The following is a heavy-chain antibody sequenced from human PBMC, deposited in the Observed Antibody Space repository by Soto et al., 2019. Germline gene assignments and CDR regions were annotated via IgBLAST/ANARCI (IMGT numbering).Heavy chain of an antibody. CDR2: IIPIFGTA. Sequence: GASVKVSCKASGGTFSSYAISWVRQAPGQGLEWMGGIIPIFGTANYAQKFQGRVTTTADKSTSTAYMELSSLRSEDTAVYYCATDSSGYNGYFDYWGQGTLVTVSS. J-gene: IGHJ4*02. CDR3: ATDSSGYNGYFDY. V-gene: IGHV1-69*06. CDR1: GGTFSSYA. D-gene: IGHD3-22*01.